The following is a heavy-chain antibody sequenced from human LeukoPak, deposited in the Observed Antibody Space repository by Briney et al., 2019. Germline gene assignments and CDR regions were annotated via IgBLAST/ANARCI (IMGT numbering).Heavy chain of an antibody. CDR1: GFTFGSYA. V-gene: IGHV3-23*01. D-gene: IGHD5-12*01. CDR2: IGESGDST. CDR3: ANGARGYDYGFDY. Sequence: GGSLRLSCAASGFTFGSYAMSLVRQAPGKGLEWVSTIGESGDSTYYADSVKGRFTISRDNSKNTLYLRMNSLKAEDTAVYYCANGARGYDYGFDYWGQGTLVTVSS. J-gene: IGHJ4*02.